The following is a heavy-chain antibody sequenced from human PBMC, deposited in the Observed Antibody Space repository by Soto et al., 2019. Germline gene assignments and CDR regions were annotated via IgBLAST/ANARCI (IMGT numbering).Heavy chain of an antibody. V-gene: IGHV1-18*01. Sequence: GASVKVSCKASGYTFTSYGMSWVRQAPGQGLEWMGWISAYNGNTNYAQKLQGRVTMTTDTSTSTAYMELRSLRSDDTAVYYCARDHYDILTGSSDYYYYGMDVWGQGTTVTVSS. CDR3: ARDHYDILTGSSDYYYYGMDV. J-gene: IGHJ6*02. CDR1: GYTFTSYG. D-gene: IGHD3-9*01. CDR2: ISAYNGNT.